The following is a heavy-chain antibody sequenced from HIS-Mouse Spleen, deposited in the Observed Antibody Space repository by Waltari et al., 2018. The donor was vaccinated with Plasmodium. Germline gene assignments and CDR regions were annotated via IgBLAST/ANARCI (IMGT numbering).Heavy chain of an antibody. Sequence: QVQLQQWGAGLLKPSETLSLTCAVYGGSFSGYYWSWIRQPPGKGLEWIGEINHSGSTNYNLSLKSRVTISVDTSKNQFSLKLSSVTAADTAVYYCASSGSGSYYYWGQGTLVTVSS. J-gene: IGHJ4*02. CDR2: INHSGST. V-gene: IGHV4-34*01. CDR3: ASSGSGSYYY. CDR1: GGSFSGYY. D-gene: IGHD3-10*01.